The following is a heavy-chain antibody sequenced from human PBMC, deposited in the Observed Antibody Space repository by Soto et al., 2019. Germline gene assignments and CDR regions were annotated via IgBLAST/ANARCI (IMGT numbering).Heavy chain of an antibody. Sequence: SETLSLTCTVAGGYISSYCWSWIRQPPGKGLEWIGYIYYSGSTNYNPSLKSRVTISVDTSKNQFSLKLSSVTAADTAVYYCARGGFCSGGSCYRGVDFDYWGQGTLVTVSS. CDR2: IYYSGST. V-gene: IGHV4-59*01. D-gene: IGHD2-15*01. CDR1: GGYISSYC. CDR3: ARGGFCSGGSCYRGVDFDY. J-gene: IGHJ4*02.